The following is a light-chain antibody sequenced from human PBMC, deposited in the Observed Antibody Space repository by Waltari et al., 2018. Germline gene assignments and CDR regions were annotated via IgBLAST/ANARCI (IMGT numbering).Light chain of an antibody. J-gene: IGKJ4*01. Sequence: DIQMTQSPSSLAASVGDRVTITCRAGQGISKFLAWFRQKPGKAPESLVYGASSLQSGVTSRFSVSGSGTDFTLTISSLQPEEFASYYCQQYKTFPLTFGGGTKVEIK. CDR2: GAS. CDR1: QGISKF. V-gene: IGKV1-16*01. CDR3: QQYKTFPLT.